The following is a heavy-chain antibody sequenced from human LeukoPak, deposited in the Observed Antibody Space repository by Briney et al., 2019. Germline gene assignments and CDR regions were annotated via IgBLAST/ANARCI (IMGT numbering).Heavy chain of an antibody. CDR1: GGSISSGDYY. CDR2: IYYSGST. V-gene: IGHV4-30-4*08. CDR3: ASLDYGDYGTEYDY. J-gene: IGHJ4*02. Sequence: SQTLSLTCTVSGGSISSGDYYWSWIRQPPGKGLEWIGYIYYSGSTYYNPSLKSQVTISVDTSKNQFSLKLSSVTAADTAVYYCASLDYGDYGTEYDYWGQGTLVTVSS. D-gene: IGHD4-17*01.